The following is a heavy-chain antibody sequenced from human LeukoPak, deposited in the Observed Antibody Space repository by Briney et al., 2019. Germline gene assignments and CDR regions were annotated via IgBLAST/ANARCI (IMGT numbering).Heavy chain of an antibody. V-gene: IGHV4-61*02. CDR3: ARAEITVFGVVITPGGYFDY. J-gene: IGHJ4*02. D-gene: IGHD3-3*01. Sequence: PSQTLALTCTVSGGSISSGSYYWSWIRQPAGKGLEWIGRLYTSGSTNYNPSLKSRVTISVDTSKNQFSLKLSSVTAADTAVYYCARAEITVFGVVITPGGYFDYWGQGTLVTVSS. CDR1: GGSISSGSYY. CDR2: LYTSGST.